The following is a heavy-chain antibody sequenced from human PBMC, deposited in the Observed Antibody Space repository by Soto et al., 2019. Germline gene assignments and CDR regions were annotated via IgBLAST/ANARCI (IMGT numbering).Heavy chain of an antibody. J-gene: IGHJ6*02. CDR3: ARISLGYYGMDV. Sequence: GGSISSGGYSWSWIRQPPGKGLEWIGYIYHSGSTYYNPSLKSRVTISVDRSKNQFSLKLSSVTAADTAVYYCARISLGYYGMDVWGQGTTVTVSS. CDR1: GGSISSGGYS. CDR2: IYHSGST. V-gene: IGHV4-30-2*01.